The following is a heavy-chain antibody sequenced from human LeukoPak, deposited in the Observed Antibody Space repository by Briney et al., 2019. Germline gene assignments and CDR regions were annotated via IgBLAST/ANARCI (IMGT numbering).Heavy chain of an antibody. D-gene: IGHD1-20*01. CDR1: GITFSSSG. V-gene: IGHV3-30*02. J-gene: IGHJ4*02. CDR2: IGYNGLNK. Sequence: GGSLRLSCAASGITFSSSGMHWVRQAPGEGLECVAYIGYNGLNKYYADSVKGRFTISRDDSKNTVLLQMSSLRAADTALYSCARDLSGKYYIAYWGQGTLVTVSS. CDR3: ARDLSGKYYIAY.